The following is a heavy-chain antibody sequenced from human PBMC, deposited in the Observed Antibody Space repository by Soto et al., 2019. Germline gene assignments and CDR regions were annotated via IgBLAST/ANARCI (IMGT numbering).Heavy chain of an antibody. J-gene: IGHJ6*03. D-gene: IGHD1-1*01. CDR3: ARGGYGPVNPGSRFYYYYYMDV. V-gene: IGHV1-46*03. CDR2: INPSDGTT. CDR1: GYIFSDNY. Sequence: GASVKVSCKASGYIFSDNYMHWVRQAPGQGLEWMGIINPSDGTTNYAREFLGRVSMTRDMSTTTVYMDLSSLRSEDSAVYYCARGGYGPVNPGSRFYYYYYMDVWGRGTTVTISS.